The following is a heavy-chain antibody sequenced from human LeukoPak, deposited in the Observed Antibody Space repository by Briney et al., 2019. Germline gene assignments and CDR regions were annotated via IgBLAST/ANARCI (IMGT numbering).Heavy chain of an antibody. J-gene: IGHJ4*02. D-gene: IGHD5-12*01. Sequence: PSETLSLTCAVYGGSFSGYYWSWIRQPPGKGREWIGNIYYNGNTNYTPSLNNPLTIALDTSKNQFSLRLSSVTAADTAVYYGARAVGDSGDGRFNDYWGQGILVTVSS. V-gene: IGHV4-59*01. CDR1: GGSFSGYY. CDR3: ARAVGDSGDGRFNDY. CDR2: IYYNGNT.